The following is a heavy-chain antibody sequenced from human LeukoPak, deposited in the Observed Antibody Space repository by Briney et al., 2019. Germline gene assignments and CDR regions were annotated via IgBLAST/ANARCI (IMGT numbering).Heavy chain of an antibody. Sequence: SETLSLTCTVSGGSISSGGYYWSWIRQHPGKGLEWIGYIYYSGSTYYNPSLKSRVTISVDTSKNQFSLKLSSVTAADTAVYYCAREQTSTPSQTYYYDSSGYYVGAFDIWGQGTTVTVSS. CDR3: AREQTSTPSQTYYYDSSGYYVGAFDI. J-gene: IGHJ3*02. CDR1: GGSISSGGYY. D-gene: IGHD3-22*01. CDR2: IYYSGST. V-gene: IGHV4-31*03.